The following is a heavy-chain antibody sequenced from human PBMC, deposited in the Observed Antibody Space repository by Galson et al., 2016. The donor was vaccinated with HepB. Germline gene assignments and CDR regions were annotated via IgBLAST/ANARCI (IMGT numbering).Heavy chain of an antibody. CDR2: IWHDGTIK. D-gene: IGHD5-24*01. CDR1: GFIFKNYW. CDR3: ARDSMATITGLDGFDI. V-gene: IGHV3-33*08. J-gene: IGHJ3*02. Sequence: SLRLSCAASGFIFKNYWMTWVRQAPGQGLEWVAVIWHDGTIKYYTDSVKGRFTIPRDSSNHTLYLQLNSLSAEDTAVYYCARDSMATITGLDGFDIWGRGTMVTVSP.